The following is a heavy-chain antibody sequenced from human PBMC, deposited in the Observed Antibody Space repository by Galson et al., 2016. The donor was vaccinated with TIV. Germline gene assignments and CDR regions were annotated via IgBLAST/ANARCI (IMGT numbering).Heavy chain of an antibody. V-gene: IGHV3-53*05. J-gene: IGHJ6*02. CDR1: GISIGINY. Sequence: SLRLSCAASGISIGINYMTWVRQAPGKGLEWVSLISDGGKTYYPESVKGRLTISRDNSRNTLYLQMNSLRVEDTAIYYCARDRVVDATYYYYYFGLDVWGLGTAVTVSS. D-gene: IGHD2-15*01. CDR3: ARDRVVDATYYYYYFGLDV. CDR2: ISDGGKT.